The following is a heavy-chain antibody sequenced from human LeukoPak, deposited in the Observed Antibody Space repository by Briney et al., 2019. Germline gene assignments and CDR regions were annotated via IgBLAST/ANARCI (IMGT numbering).Heavy chain of an antibody. CDR2: MSISGST. Sequence: PLETLSLTCTVSGGSISSGSYYWSWIRQPAGKGLEWIGRMSISGSTNYNPSLNSRVTISVDTSKNQFSLKLSSVTAADTAVYYCAADPLWSAGAYWGQGTLVTVSS. V-gene: IGHV4-61*02. CDR3: AADPLWSAGAY. CDR1: GGSISSGSYY. D-gene: IGHD2-21*01. J-gene: IGHJ4*02.